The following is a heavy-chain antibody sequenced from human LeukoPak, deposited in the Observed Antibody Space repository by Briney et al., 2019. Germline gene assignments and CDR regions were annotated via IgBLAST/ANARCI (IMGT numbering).Heavy chain of an antibody. Sequence: SETLSLTCAVYGGSFSGYYWSWIRQPPGKGLEWIGEINHSGSTNYNPSLKSRVTIPVDTSKNQFSLKLSSVTAADTAVYYCARGRGSTSCLYFDYWGQGTLVTVSS. CDR2: INHSGST. V-gene: IGHV4-34*01. J-gene: IGHJ4*02. D-gene: IGHD2-2*01. CDR3: ARGRGSTSCLYFDY. CDR1: GGSFSGYY.